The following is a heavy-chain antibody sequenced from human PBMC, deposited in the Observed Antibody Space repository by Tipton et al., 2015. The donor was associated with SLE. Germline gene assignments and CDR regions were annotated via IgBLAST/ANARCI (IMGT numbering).Heavy chain of an antibody. Sequence: QLVQSGAEVKKPGASVRVSCQGSGYTFTGYHLEWVRQTPGHGFEWMGRMDPNSGRTYYAQKFQGRVTLTRDTSINTAYMELSSLRSEDTAVYYCARGLRFTMIQGLAYWGQGTLVTVSS. J-gene: IGHJ4*02. V-gene: IGHV1-2*06. CDR1: GYTFTGYH. CDR3: ARGLRFTMIQGLAY. CDR2: MDPNSGRT. D-gene: IGHD3-10*01.